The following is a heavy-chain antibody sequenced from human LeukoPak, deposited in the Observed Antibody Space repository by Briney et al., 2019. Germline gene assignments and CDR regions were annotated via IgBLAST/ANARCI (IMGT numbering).Heavy chain of an antibody. J-gene: IGHJ4*02. CDR1: GFAFHNYA. D-gene: IGHD1-1*01. CDR2: INWNSDTK. CDR3: TRVTSWRTGFDY. Sequence: GGSLRLSCVGSGFAFHNYAMHWVRRPPGKGLEWVSAINWNSDTKAYADSVKGRFTISRDNAKNCLYLQMNSLTVEDTALYYCTRVTSWRTGFDYWGQGTLVTVSS. V-gene: IGHV3-9*01.